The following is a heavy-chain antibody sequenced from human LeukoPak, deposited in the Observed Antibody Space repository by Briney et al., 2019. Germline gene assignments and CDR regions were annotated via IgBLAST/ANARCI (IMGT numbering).Heavy chain of an antibody. V-gene: IGHV1-2*02. D-gene: IGHD4-17*01. J-gene: IGHJ3*02. CDR3: ARGRLRSDPNFHDAFDI. CDR2: INPNSGGT. CDR1: GYTFTGYY. Sequence: ASVKVSCKASGYTFTGYYMHWVRQAPGQRLEWMGWINPNSGGTNYAQKFQGRVTMTRDTSISTAYMELSRLRSDDTAVYYCARGRLRSDPNFHDAFDIWGQGTMVTVSS.